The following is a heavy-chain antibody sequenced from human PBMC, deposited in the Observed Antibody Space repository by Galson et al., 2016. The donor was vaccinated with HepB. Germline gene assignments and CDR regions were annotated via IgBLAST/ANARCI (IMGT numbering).Heavy chain of an antibody. Sequence: SVKVSCKASGYTLINYATHWVRQAPGQRLEWMGWINVGNGNTKYSQKFQGRVTITRDTSASTAYMELSSLRSEDTAVYYCATPSEDYDNSGIMAEAFDIWGQGTMVTVSS. D-gene: IGHD3-22*01. V-gene: IGHV1-3*01. CDR1: GYTLINYA. J-gene: IGHJ3*02. CDR3: ATPSEDYDNSGIMAEAFDI. CDR2: INVGNGNT.